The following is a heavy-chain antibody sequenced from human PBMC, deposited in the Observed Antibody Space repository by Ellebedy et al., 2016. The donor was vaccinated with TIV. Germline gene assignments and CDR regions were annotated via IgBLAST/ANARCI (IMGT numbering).Heavy chain of an antibody. J-gene: IGHJ2*01. CDR3: AKNQGTVVADWYFDL. CDR2: IDKSGITT. V-gene: IGHV3-23*05. Sequence: GESLKISCAASGFIFSEYAMSWVRQAPGEGLEWVSTIDKSGITTYDADSVRGRFTITRDNSKKTLYLQMNSLRAGDTATYYCAKNQGTVVADWYFDLWGRGTLVTLSS. CDR1: GFIFSEYA. D-gene: IGHD4-23*01.